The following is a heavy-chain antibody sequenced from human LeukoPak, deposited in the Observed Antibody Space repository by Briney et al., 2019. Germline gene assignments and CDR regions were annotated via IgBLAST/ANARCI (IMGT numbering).Heavy chain of an antibody. J-gene: IGHJ4*02. CDR2: ISGSGGST. Sequence: PGGSLRLSCAASGFTFRSYAMTWVRQAPGKGLEWVSAISGSGGSTYYADSVKGRFTMSRDNSKNTLYLQMNSLRAEDTAVYYCAKDRAYSSSWYDYWGQGTLVTVSS. CDR3: AKDRAYSSSWYDY. V-gene: IGHV3-23*01. D-gene: IGHD6-13*01. CDR1: GFTFRSYA.